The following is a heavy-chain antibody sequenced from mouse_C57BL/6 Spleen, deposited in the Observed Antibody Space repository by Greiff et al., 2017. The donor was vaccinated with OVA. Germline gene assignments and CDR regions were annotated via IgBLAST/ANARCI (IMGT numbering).Heavy chain of an antibody. V-gene: IGHV5-16*01. CDR2: INYDGSST. D-gene: IGHD2-3*01. CDR1: GFTFSDYY. J-gene: IGHJ4*01. Sequence: EVQLVESEGGLVQPGSSMKLSCTASGFTFSDYYMAWVRQVPEKGLEWVANINYDGSSTYYLDSLKSRFIISRDNAKNILYLQMSSLKSEDTATYYCARGYDGYPYYYAMDYWGQGTSVTVSS. CDR3: ARGYDGYPYYYAMDY.